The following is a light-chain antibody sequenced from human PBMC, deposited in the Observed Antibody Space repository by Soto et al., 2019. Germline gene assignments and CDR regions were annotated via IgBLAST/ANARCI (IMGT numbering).Light chain of an antibody. V-gene: IGLV2-11*01. Sequence: QSALTQPRSVSGSPGQSVTISCIGTSSDVGGYNYVSWYQQHPGRAPKVMIYDVSKRPSGVPDRFSGSKSGNTASLTISGLQAEDEADYYCCSYAGTYTSYVFGTGTKLTVL. CDR3: CSYAGTYTSYV. CDR1: SSDVGGYNY. CDR2: DVS. J-gene: IGLJ1*01.